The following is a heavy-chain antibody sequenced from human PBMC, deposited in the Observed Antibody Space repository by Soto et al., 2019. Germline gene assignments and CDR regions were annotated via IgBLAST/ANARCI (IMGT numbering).Heavy chain of an antibody. V-gene: IGHV1-8*01. Sequence: ASVKVSWKACGYRFTRYYINWVRQATGQGLEWMGWMNPNSGNTGYAQKFQGRVTMTRNTSISTAYMELSSLRSEYTAVYYCARGINYDASGDDAFVIWG. J-gene: IGHJ3*02. D-gene: IGHD3-10*01. CDR2: MNPNSGNT. CDR1: GYRFTRYY. CDR3: ARGINYDASGDDAFVI.